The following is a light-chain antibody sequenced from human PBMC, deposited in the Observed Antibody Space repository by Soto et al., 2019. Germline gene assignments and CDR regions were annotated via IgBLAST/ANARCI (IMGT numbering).Light chain of an antibody. CDR1: QDISNY. Sequence: DIQMTQSPSSLSASVGDRVTITCQASQDISNYLNWYQQKPGKAPKLLIYDASNLETGVPSRFSVSGSGTDFTFTISSLQPEDIATYYCQQYENLPPTFGGGTKVEIK. CDR2: DAS. CDR3: QQYENLPPT. J-gene: IGKJ4*01. V-gene: IGKV1-33*01.